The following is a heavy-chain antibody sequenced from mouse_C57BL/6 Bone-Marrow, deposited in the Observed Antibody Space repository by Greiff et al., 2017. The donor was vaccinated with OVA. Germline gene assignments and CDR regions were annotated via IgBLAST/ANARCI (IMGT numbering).Heavy chain of an antibody. Sequence: ESGPELVKPGASVKISCKASGYAFSSSWMNWVKQRPGKGLEWIGRIYPGDGDTNYNGKFKGKATLTADKSSSTAYMQLSSLTSEDSAVYFCARVGGYYYGSSPSFYFDVWGTGTTVTVSS. D-gene: IGHD1-1*01. CDR1: GYAFSSSW. V-gene: IGHV1-82*01. CDR3: ARVGGYYYGSSPSFYFDV. CDR2: IYPGDGDT. J-gene: IGHJ1*03.